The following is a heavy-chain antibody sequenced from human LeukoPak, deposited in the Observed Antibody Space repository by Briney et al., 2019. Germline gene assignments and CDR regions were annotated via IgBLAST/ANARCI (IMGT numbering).Heavy chain of an antibody. D-gene: IGHD3-22*01. CDR1: GGSFSGYY. CDR3: ARGGRYYDSSGRFDP. Sequence: SETLSLTCAVYGGSFSGYYWSWIRQPPGKGLEWIGEINHSGSINYNPSLKNRVTISVDTSKNQFSLKLSSVTAADTAVYYCARGGRYYDSSGRFDPWGQGTLVTVSS. V-gene: IGHV4-34*01. CDR2: INHSGSI. J-gene: IGHJ5*02.